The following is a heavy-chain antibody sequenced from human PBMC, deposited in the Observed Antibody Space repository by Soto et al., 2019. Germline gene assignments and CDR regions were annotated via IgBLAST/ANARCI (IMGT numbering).Heavy chain of an antibody. CDR2: IYYTGST. V-gene: IGHV4-59*01. CDR1: GGSINNIY. J-gene: IGHJ4*02. D-gene: IGHD6-19*01. Sequence: SETLSLTCTVSGGSINNIYWSWIRQAPGKGLEWIGYIYYTGSTNYNPSLKSRVTISVDTSKKQFSLKLRSVTAADTAVYYCARTSSGWLYFDYWGQGSLVTVSS. CDR3: ARTSSGWLYFDY.